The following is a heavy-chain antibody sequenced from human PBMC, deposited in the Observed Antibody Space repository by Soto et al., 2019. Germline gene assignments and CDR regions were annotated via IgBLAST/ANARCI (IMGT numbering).Heavy chain of an antibody. V-gene: IGHV3-23*01. J-gene: IGHJ6*02. Sequence: GGSLRLSCAASGFTFSSYAVSWVRQAPGKGPEWISSISGSGSTIYYADSVKGRFTISRDNSKDTLYLQMNSLRADDTAVYYCARGDYPSPYYYYGLAVWGLGTRVTVSS. CDR2: ISGSGSTI. D-gene: IGHD2-21*01. CDR1: GFTFSSYA. CDR3: ARGDYPSPYYYYGLAV.